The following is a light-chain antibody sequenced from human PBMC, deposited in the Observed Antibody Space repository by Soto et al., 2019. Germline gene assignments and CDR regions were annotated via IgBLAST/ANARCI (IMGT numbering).Light chain of an antibody. J-gene: IGKJ3*01. CDR2: GAS. Sequence: DIVLTQSPGTLSLSPGERATLSCRASQSVSSKYLAWYQQKPGQAPRVLIYGASIRATGIPERFSGGGSGTDFARAITRLEPEDFAVYYFQQYGSSLFTFGPGTKVDIK. CDR1: QSVSSKY. V-gene: IGKV3-20*01. CDR3: QQYGSSLFT.